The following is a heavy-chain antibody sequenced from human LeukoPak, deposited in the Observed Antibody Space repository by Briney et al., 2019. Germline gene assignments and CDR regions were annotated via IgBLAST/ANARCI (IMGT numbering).Heavy chain of an antibody. D-gene: IGHD6-13*01. CDR1: GDSVSSNSGA. Sequence: KRSQTLSLTCAISGDSVSSNSGAWNWIRQSPSRGLEWLGRTYYRSKWFSDYAVSVQSRITINPDTSKNQFSLQLNSVTPEDTAVYYCARDRPIAGPTYYFDYWGQGTLVTVSS. V-gene: IGHV6-1*01. CDR2: TYYRSKWFS. J-gene: IGHJ4*02. CDR3: ARDRPIAGPTYYFDY.